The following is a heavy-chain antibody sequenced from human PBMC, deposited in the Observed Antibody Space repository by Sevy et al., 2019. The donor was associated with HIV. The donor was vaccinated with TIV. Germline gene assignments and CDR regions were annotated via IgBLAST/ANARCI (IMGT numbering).Heavy chain of an antibody. CDR1: GYTFTSYG. J-gene: IGHJ6*03. D-gene: IGHD3-3*01. V-gene: IGHV1-18*04. Sequence: ASVKVSCKASGYTFTSYGISWVRQAPGQGLEWMGWISAYNGNTNYAQKLQGRVTMTTDTSTSTAYMELRSLRSDDTAVYYCARDPPYYDFWNCYYTGVGPYYYYYMDVWGKGTTVTVSS. CDR2: ISAYNGNT. CDR3: ARDPPYYDFWNCYYTGVGPYYYYYMDV.